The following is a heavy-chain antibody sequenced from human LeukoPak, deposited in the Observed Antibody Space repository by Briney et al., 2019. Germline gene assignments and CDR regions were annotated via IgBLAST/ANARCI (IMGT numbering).Heavy chain of an antibody. Sequence: GGSLRLSCAASGFTFNNYAMSWVRQAPGKGLEWVSVITSGGSGTYYAGSVRGRFTTSRDNSKSILYLQMSRLRAEDTAVYYCANGGARGMYYFDYWGQGALVTVSS. CDR3: ANGGARGMYYFDY. D-gene: IGHD3-10*01. CDR2: ITSGGSGT. CDR1: GFTFNNYA. J-gene: IGHJ4*02. V-gene: IGHV3-23*01.